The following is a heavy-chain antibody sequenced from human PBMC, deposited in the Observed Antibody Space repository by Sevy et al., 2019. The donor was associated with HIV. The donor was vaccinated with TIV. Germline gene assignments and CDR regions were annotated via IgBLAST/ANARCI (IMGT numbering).Heavy chain of an antibody. CDR3: ASNLGYCSGGSCYSGEDY. V-gene: IGHV3-53*01. J-gene: IGHJ4*02. CDR1: GFTVSSNY. D-gene: IGHD2-15*01. Sequence: GGSLRLSCAASGFTVSSNYMSWVRQAPGKGLEWVSVIYSGGSTYYADSVKGRFTISGDNSKNTLYLQMNSLRAEETAVYYCASNLGYCSGGSCYSGEDYWGQGTLVTVSS. CDR2: IYSGGST.